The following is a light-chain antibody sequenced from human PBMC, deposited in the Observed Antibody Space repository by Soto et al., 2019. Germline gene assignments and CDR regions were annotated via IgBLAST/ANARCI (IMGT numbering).Light chain of an antibody. CDR2: AAS. V-gene: IGKV1-39*01. CDR3: QQYDSFSLT. Sequence: DIQMTQSPSSLSASVGDRVTITCRASQSISSYLNWYQQKPGKAPKLLIYAASSLQSGVPSRFSGSGSGTDFTLTISSLQPEDFATYYCQQYDSFSLTFGGGTTVEIK. CDR1: QSISSY. J-gene: IGKJ4*01.